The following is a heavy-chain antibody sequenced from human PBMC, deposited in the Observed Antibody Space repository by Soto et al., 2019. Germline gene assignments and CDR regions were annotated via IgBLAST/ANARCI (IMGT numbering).Heavy chain of an antibody. J-gene: IGHJ5*02. CDR1: GFTFRSFT. Sequence: PVGSLRLSCAASGFTFRSFTMNWVRQALGKGLEWVSTISSNSAYIYYTDALRGRFTISRDNAKNSLHLQMNSLRAEDTAVYYCTRDASRDSSARGWFDPWGPGTLVTVSS. CDR2: ISSNSAYI. CDR3: TRDASRDSSARGWFDP. V-gene: IGHV3-21*01. D-gene: IGHD6-13*01.